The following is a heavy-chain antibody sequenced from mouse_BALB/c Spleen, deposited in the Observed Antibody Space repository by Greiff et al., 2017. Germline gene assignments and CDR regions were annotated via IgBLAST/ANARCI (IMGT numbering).Heavy chain of an antibody. J-gene: IGHJ4*01. CDR1: GFTFSDYY. CDR3: ARDPSTVVGYYYAMDY. Sequence: EVNLVESGGGLVKPGGSLKLSCAASGFTFSDYYMYWVRQTPEKRLEWVATISDGGSYTYYPDSVKGRFTISRDNAKNNLYLQMSSLKSEDTAMYYCARDPSTVVGYYYAMDYWGQGTSVTVSS. V-gene: IGHV5-4*02. CDR2: ISDGGSYT. D-gene: IGHD1-1*01.